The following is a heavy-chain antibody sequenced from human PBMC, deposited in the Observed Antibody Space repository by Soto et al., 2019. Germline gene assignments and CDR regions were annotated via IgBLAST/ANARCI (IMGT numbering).Heavy chain of an antibody. V-gene: IGHV3-23*01. CDR2: ISASGDAT. Sequence: PWGSLRLSCAASGFTFSDFGIIFFRHSPGKGLEWVSVISASGDATYYAASVKGRFTLSRDNSKNTLYLQMNSLTVADTAVYYCAKKVTIYAVDPADYWGQGTQVTVSS. D-gene: IGHD3-3*01. CDR1: GFTFSDFG. J-gene: IGHJ4*02. CDR3: AKKVTIYAVDPADY.